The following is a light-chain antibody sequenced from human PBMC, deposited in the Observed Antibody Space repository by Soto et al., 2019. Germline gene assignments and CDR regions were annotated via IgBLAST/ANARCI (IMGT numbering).Light chain of an antibody. J-gene: IGLJ2*01. CDR3: ATWDDSLPAV. Sequence: QSVLTQPPSASGTPGQRVTISCSGSTSNIGSKTVSWYQQLPGSAPRALIYNNNERPSGVPDRFSGSKSGTSASLAISGLQSEDEADYYCATWDDSLPAVFGGGTKLTV. CDR1: TSNIGSKT. CDR2: NNN. V-gene: IGLV1-44*01.